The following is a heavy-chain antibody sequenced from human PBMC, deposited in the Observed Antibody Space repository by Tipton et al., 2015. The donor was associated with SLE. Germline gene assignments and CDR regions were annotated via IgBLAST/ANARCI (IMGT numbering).Heavy chain of an antibody. D-gene: IGHD6-6*01. CDR2: INQSGST. CDR1: GGSFSGYF. Sequence: TLSLTCAVYGGSFSGYFWNWIRQPPGKGLEWIGEINQSGSTNYNPSLKSRVTISVDTSKNQFSLKLSSVTAADTAVYYCARDPAARRGMDVWGQGTTVTVSS. CDR3: ARDPAARRGMDV. J-gene: IGHJ6*02. V-gene: IGHV4-34*09.